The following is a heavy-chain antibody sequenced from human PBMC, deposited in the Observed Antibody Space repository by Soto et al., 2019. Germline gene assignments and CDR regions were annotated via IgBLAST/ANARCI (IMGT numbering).Heavy chain of an antibody. J-gene: IGHJ6*02. Sequence: GGSLRLSCAASGFTFSSYGMHWVRQAPGKGLEWVAVISYDGSNKYYADSVKGRFTISRDNSKNTLYLQMNSLRAEDTAVYYCAKDLYSGYDYLFYYYYGMDVWGQGTTVTVSS. CDR3: AKDLYSGYDYLFYYYYGMDV. D-gene: IGHD5-12*01. V-gene: IGHV3-30*18. CDR1: GFTFSSYG. CDR2: ISYDGSNK.